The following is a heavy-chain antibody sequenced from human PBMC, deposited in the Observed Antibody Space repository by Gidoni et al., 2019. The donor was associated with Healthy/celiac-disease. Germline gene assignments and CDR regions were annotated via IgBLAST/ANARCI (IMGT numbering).Heavy chain of an antibody. J-gene: IGHJ4*02. D-gene: IGHD3-16*01. Sequence: QVQRVESGGGVVQPGRSLRLSWAASGFTFSSYAMHWVRQAPGKGLEWVAVISYDGSNKYYADSVKGRFTISRDNSKNTLYLQMNSLRAEDTAVYYCARVFGSYFDYWGQGTLVTVSS. CDR3: ARVFGSYFDY. V-gene: IGHV3-30-3*01. CDR2: ISYDGSNK. CDR1: GFTFSSYA.